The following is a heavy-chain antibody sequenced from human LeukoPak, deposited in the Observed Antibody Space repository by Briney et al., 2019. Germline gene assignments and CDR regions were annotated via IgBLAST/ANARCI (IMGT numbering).Heavy chain of an antibody. CDR2: INHSGST. Sequence: PSETLSLTCAVYGGSFSGYYWSWIRQPPGKGLEWIGEINHSGSTNYNPSLKSRVTISVDTSKNQFSLKLSSVTAADTAVYYCARVPPYRPAREYYYGSGSYSYYFDYWGQGTLVTVSS. CDR1: GGSFSGYY. D-gene: IGHD3-10*01. V-gene: IGHV4-34*01. CDR3: ARVPPYRPAREYYYGSGSYSYYFDY. J-gene: IGHJ4*02.